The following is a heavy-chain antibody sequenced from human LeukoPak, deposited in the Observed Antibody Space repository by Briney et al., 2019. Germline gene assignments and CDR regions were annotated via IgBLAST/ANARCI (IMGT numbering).Heavy chain of an antibody. D-gene: IGHD4-11*01. CDR1: GYSISSGYY. Sequence: SETLSLTCAVSGYSISSGYYWGWIRQPPGKGLEWIGSIYPSGSTYYNPPLKSRVTISVDTSKNQFSLKRSSVTVADTAVYYCGRLFTVRTTLDYWGRGTRVTVSS. V-gene: IGHV4-38-2*01. CDR2: IYPSGST. CDR3: GRLFTVRTTLDY. J-gene: IGHJ4*02.